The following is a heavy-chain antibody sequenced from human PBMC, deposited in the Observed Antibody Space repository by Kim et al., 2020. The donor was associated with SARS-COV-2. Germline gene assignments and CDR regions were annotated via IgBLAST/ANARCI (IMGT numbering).Heavy chain of an antibody. CDR1: GFSFSSYS. D-gene: IGHD1-20*01. V-gene: IGHV3-23*01. CDR2: ISSGGGST. CDR3: AKGSEKSITTFHS. Sequence: GGSLRLSCAASGFSFSSYSLTWVRQAPGKAPDWVSTISSGGGSTYYADSVTGRFTTPRDNSKSTAYLQMNNLSAEDSAIYYCAKGSEKSITTFHSWGQGT. J-gene: IGHJ4*02.